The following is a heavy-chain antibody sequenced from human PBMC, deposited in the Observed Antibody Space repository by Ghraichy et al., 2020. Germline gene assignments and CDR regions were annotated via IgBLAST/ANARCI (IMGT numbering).Heavy chain of an antibody. J-gene: IGHJ4*02. V-gene: IGHV3-21*01. CDR1: GFTFSSYT. CDR2: ISSSNTYI. CDR3: ARGLPVSGYDYEGY. Sequence: GGSLRLSCAASGFTFSSYTMNWVRQAPGKGLEWVSSISSSNTYIYYADSVKGRFTISRDNAKNSVYLQMNSLRVEDTAVYYCARGLPVSGYDYEGYWGQGTLVTVSS. D-gene: IGHD5-12*01.